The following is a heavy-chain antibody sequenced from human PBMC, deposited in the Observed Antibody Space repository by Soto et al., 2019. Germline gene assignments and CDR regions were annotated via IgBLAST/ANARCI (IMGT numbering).Heavy chain of an antibody. V-gene: IGHV4-30-2*01. D-gene: IGHD2-2*01. J-gene: IGHJ4*02. CDR3: ARDSRYCSSTSCQYYFDY. Sequence: SETLSVTCAFSGGSISSGGYSWSWIRQPPGNGLEWIGYIYHSGSTYYNPSLKSRVTISVDRSKNQFSLKLSSVTAADTAVYYCARDSRYCSSTSCQYYFDYWGQGTLVTVSS. CDR1: GGSISSGGYS. CDR2: IYHSGST.